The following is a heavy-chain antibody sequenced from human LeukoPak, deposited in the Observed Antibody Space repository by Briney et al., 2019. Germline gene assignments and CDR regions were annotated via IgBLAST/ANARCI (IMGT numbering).Heavy chain of an antibody. CDR1: GFTFSTYG. J-gene: IGHJ5*02. CDR3: AKDSGWIGP. D-gene: IGHD3-10*01. V-gene: IGHV3-30*02. CDR2: IRYDGSKK. Sequence: GGSLRLSCAASGFTFSTYGMHWVRQAPGKGLEWVTFIRYDGSKKYYADSVKGRFTISRDNSENTLYLQMNNLRAEDTAVYYCAKDSGWIGPWGQGTLVTVSS.